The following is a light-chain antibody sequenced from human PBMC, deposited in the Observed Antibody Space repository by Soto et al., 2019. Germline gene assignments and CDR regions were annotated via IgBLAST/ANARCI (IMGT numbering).Light chain of an antibody. Sequence: EIVMTQSPATLSVAPGERATLSCRASQSVSNNLAWYQQKPGQAPRLLIYGASTRATGIPARFSGSGSGTEFTLTISSLQSEDFAVYYCHQSNDWWTFGQGTQVDIK. V-gene: IGKV3-15*01. CDR2: GAS. CDR3: HQSNDWWT. J-gene: IGKJ1*01. CDR1: QSVSNN.